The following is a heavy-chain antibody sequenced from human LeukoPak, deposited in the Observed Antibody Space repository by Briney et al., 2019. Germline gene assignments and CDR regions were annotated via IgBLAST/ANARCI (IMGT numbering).Heavy chain of an antibody. J-gene: IGHJ4*02. Sequence: GASVKVSCKASGYTFTSYGISWVRQAPGQGLEWMGWISAYNGNTNYAQKLQGRVTMTRNTSISTAYMELSSLRSEDTAVYYCARIGGDWDFDYWGQGTLVTVSS. CDR3: ARIGGDWDFDY. D-gene: IGHD2-21*02. CDR2: ISAYNGNT. CDR1: GYTFTSYG. V-gene: IGHV1-18*01.